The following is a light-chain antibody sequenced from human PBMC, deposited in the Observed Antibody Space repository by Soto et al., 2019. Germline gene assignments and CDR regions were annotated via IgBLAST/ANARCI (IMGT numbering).Light chain of an antibody. J-gene: IGKJ5*01. CDR1: QSLLHTNAYHY. Sequence: ETLLTQLPLSLSVTPGEPASISCRSSQSLLHTNAYHYLDWYLQKPGQSPQLLIYLASYRASGVPDRFSGSGSGTEFTLRISRVEAEDVGVYYCMQPLDLPVTFGQGTRL. CDR3: MQPLDLPVT. CDR2: LAS. V-gene: IGKV2-28*01.